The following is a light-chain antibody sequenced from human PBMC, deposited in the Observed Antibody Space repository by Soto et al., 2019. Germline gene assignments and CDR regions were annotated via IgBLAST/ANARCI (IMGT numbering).Light chain of an antibody. Sequence: VMTQSPATLSVSPGARVTLHCRASQSVTSNLAWYQHKPGQSPRLLIYRASARATGVPDRFSGSVSGTEFTLTISSLQSEDFAVYYGQQYNNWPPITFGQGTRLEIK. CDR2: RAS. CDR1: QSVTSN. CDR3: QQYNNWPPIT. J-gene: IGKJ5*01. V-gene: IGKV3-15*01.